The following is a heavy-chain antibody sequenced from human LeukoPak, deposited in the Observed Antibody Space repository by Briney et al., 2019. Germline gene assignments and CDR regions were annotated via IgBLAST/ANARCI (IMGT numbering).Heavy chain of an antibody. Sequence: GGSLRLSCAASGFTFSSYWMAWVRQAPGKGLEWVANVKQDGGQRYYVDSVKGRFTISRDNAKSSLYLQMNSLRAEDTAVYYCARDYGGYCSGGSCYSGWFDPWGQGTLVTVSS. CDR1: GFTFSSYW. V-gene: IGHV3-7*01. J-gene: IGHJ5*02. CDR2: VKQDGGQR. CDR3: ARDYGGYCSGGSCYSGWFDP. D-gene: IGHD2-15*01.